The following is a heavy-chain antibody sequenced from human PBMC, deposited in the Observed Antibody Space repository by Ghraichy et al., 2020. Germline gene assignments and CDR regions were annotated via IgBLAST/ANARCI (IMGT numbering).Heavy chain of an antibody. V-gene: IGHV4-59*01. CDR2: IYYSGST. CDR3: ARAHPGFYYFDY. CDR1: GGSISSYY. J-gene: IGHJ4*02. D-gene: IGHD1-1*01. Sequence: SQTLSLTCTVSGGSISSYYWSWIRQPPGKGLEWIGYIYYSGSTNYNPSLKSRVTILVDTSKNQFSLKLSSVTAADTAVYYCARAHPGFYYFDYWGQGTLVTVSS.